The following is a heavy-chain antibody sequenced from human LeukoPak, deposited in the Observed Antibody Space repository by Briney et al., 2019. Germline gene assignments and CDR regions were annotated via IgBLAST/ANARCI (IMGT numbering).Heavy chain of an antibody. Sequence: SVKVSCKASGGTFSSYAISWVRQAPGQGLEWMGGIIPIFGTANYAQKFQGRVTMTTDTSTSTAYMELRSLRSDDTAVYYCARGRITIFGVVIITIEGAFDIWGQGTMVTVSS. CDR3: ARGRITIFGVVIITIEGAFDI. V-gene: IGHV1-69*05. D-gene: IGHD3-3*01. CDR1: GGTFSSYA. CDR2: IIPIFGTA. J-gene: IGHJ3*02.